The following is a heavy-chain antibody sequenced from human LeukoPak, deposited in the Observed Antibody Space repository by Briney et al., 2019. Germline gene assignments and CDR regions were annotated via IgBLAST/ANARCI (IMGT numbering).Heavy chain of an antibody. J-gene: IGHJ4*02. D-gene: IGHD2-15*01. CDR3: ARQGLSPLHY. CDR2: IYYSGST. V-gene: IGHV4-39*01. Sequence: PSETLSLTCTVSGGSISSSSYYWGWIRQPPGKGLEWIGSIYYSGSTYYNPSLKSRVTISVDTSKNHFSLKLSSVTAADTAVYYCARQGLSPLHYWGQGTLVTVSS. CDR1: GGSISSSSYY.